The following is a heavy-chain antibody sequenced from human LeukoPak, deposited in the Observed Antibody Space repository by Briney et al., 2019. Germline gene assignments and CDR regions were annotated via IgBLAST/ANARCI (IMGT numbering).Heavy chain of an antibody. Sequence: PGGSLRLSCAASGFTFSSYGMHWVRQAPGKGLEWVAFIRYDGSNKYYADSVKGRFTISRDNSKNTLYLQMNSLRAEDTAVYYCAREARVSTMVRGVIIGGYAFDIWGQGTMVTVSS. D-gene: IGHD3-10*01. J-gene: IGHJ3*02. CDR2: IRYDGSNK. CDR3: AREARVSTMVRGVIIGGYAFDI. V-gene: IGHV3-30*02. CDR1: GFTFSSYG.